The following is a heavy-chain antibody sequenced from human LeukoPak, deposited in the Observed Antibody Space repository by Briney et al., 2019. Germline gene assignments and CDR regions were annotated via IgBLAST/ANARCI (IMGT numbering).Heavy chain of an antibody. Sequence: GGSLRLSCAASGCTFSSYAKSWVRQAPGKGLEWVSAISGSGGSTYYADSVKGRFSISRDNSKNTLYLQMNSLRAEDTAVYYCAKAPRDSSGYFLYCLDYWGQGTLVTVSS. CDR3: AKAPRDSSGYFLYCLDY. CDR1: GCTFSSYA. J-gene: IGHJ4*02. V-gene: IGHV3-23*01. CDR2: ISGSGGST. D-gene: IGHD3-22*01.